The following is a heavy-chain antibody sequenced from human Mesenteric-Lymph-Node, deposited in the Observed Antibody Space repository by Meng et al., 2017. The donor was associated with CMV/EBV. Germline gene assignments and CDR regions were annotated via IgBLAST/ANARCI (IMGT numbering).Heavy chain of an antibody. CDR3: ARDLGGSYLYTFDY. Sequence: SETLSLTCTVSGGSISSGGYYWSWIRQHPGKGLEWIGYIYYSGSTYYNPSLKSRVTISVDTSKNQFSLKVSSVTAADTAVYYCARDLGGSYLYTFDYWGQGTLVTVSS. V-gene: IGHV4-31*03. J-gene: IGHJ4*02. D-gene: IGHD1-26*01. CDR2: IYYSGST. CDR1: GGSISSGGYY.